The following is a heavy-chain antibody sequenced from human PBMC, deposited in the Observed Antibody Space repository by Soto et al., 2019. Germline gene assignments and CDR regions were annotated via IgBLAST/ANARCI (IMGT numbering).Heavy chain of an antibody. CDR3: ARVQRRSNLPDY. J-gene: IGHJ4*02. CDR2: INHSGST. Sequence: QVQLQQWGAGLLKPSETLSLTCAVYGGSFSGYYWSWIRQPPGKGLEWIGEINHSGSTNYNPSLKSRVTISVDTPKHQFSLKLSSVTAADTAVYYCARVQRRSNLPDYWGQGTLVTVSS. D-gene: IGHD4-4*01. CDR1: GGSFSGYY. V-gene: IGHV4-34*01.